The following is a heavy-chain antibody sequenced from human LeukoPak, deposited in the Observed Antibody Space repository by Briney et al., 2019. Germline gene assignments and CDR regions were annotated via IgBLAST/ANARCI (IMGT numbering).Heavy chain of an antibody. V-gene: IGHV3-7*03. Sequence: GGSLRLSCAASGFTFSSYAMSWVRQAPGKGLEWVAHIKQDGSEKYYVGSVEGRFTISRDNAKNSLYLEMNSLRAEDTAVYYCARDLTIAAAPTDAFDIWGQGTMVTVSS. D-gene: IGHD6-13*01. CDR1: GFTFSSYA. J-gene: IGHJ3*02. CDR2: IKQDGSEK. CDR3: ARDLTIAAAPTDAFDI.